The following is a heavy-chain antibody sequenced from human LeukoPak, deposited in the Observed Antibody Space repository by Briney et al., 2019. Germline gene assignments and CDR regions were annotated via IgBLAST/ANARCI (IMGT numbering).Heavy chain of an antibody. J-gene: IGHJ4*02. CDR1: GSTFGDYV. CDR3: ARESDYDSSGYYFDY. Sequence: GGSLRLSCTASGSTFGDYVMSWVRQAPGKGLEWVASIKQDGSQKFFVDSVEGRFTISRDNAKKSMYLQMNILRAEDTAFYYCARESDYDSSGYYFDYWGQGTLVTVSS. CDR2: IKQDGSQK. V-gene: IGHV3-7*01. D-gene: IGHD3-22*01.